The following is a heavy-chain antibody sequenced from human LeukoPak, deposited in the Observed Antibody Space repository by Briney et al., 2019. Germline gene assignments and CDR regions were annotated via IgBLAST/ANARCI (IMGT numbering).Heavy chain of an antibody. D-gene: IGHD6-19*01. V-gene: IGHV3-7*01. CDR1: GFTFSSYW. CDR2: IKQDGSEK. J-gene: IGHJ4*02. Sequence: PGGSLRLSCAASGFTFSSYWMSWVRQAPGKGLEWVANIKQDGSEKYYVDSVKGRFTISRDNAKNSLYLQMNSLRAEDTAVYYCARDLPIAVADNFDYWGQGTLVTVSS. CDR3: ARDLPIAVADNFDY.